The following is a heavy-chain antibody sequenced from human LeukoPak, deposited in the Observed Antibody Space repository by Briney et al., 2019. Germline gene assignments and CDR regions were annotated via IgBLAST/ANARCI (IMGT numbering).Heavy chain of an antibody. V-gene: IGHV3-21*01. J-gene: IGHJ4*02. CDR1: GFTFSSYS. CDR3: ARDYYDSSGYYPCDY. CDR2: ISSSSSYI. D-gene: IGHD3-22*01. Sequence: GGSLRLSCAASGFTFSSYSMNWVRQAPGKGLEWVSSISSSSSYIYYADSVKGRFTISRDNAKNTLYLQMNSLRAEDTAVYYCARDYYDSSGYYPCDYWGQGTLVTVSS.